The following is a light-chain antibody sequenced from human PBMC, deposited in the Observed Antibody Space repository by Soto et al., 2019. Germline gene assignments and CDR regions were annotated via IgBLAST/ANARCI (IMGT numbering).Light chain of an antibody. CDR1: QSVSSSY. CDR3: QHFGSSPPYT. Sequence: EIVLTQSPGTLSLSPGERATLSCRASQSVSSSYLAWYQQKPGQAPRLLIYDASSRATGIPARFSGSGSGTDFTLTIIGLEPEDIAVYYCQHFGSSPPYTFGQGTKLEIK. J-gene: IGKJ2*01. V-gene: IGKV3-20*01. CDR2: DAS.